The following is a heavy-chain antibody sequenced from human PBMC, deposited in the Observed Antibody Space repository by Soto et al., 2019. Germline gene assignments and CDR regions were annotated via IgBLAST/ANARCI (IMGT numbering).Heavy chain of an antibody. CDR2: FDPEDGET. D-gene: IGHD3-10*01. V-gene: IGHV1-24*01. CDR1: GYTLTELS. CDR3: ATEIDVLSITMVRGGGAYFDY. Sequence: ASVKVSCKVSGYTLTELSMHWVRQAPGKGLEWMGGFDPEDGETIYAQKFQGRVTMTEDTSTDTAYMELSSLRSEDTAVYYCATEIDVLSITMVRGGGAYFDYWGQGTLVTVSS. J-gene: IGHJ4*02.